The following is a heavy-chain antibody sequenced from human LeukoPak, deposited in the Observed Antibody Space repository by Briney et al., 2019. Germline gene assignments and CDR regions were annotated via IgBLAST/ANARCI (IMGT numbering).Heavy chain of an antibody. V-gene: IGHV1-18*01. D-gene: IGHD3-3*01. CDR3: ARSIGPYYDFWSGYYGGYYFDY. CDR1: GYTFTSYG. J-gene: IGHJ4*02. Sequence: ASVKVSCKASGYTFTSYGISWVRQAPGQGLEWMGWISAYNGNTNYAQKLQGRVTMTTDTSTSTAYMELRSLRSDDTAVYCCARSIGPYYDFWSGYYGGYYFDYWGQGTLVTVSS. CDR2: ISAYNGNT.